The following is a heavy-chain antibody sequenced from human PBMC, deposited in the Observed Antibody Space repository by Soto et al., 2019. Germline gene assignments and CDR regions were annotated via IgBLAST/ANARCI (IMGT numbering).Heavy chain of an antibody. Sequence: ASVKVSCKASGGTFSSYTISWVRQAPGQGLEWMGRIIPILGIANYAQKFQGRVTITADKSTSTAYMELSSLRSEDTAVYYCARLLRYFDNTTDFRYWFDPWGQGTLVTVSS. D-gene: IGHD3-9*01. J-gene: IGHJ5*02. V-gene: IGHV1-69*02. CDR2: IIPILGIA. CDR1: GGTFSSYT. CDR3: ARLLRYFDNTTDFRYWFDP.